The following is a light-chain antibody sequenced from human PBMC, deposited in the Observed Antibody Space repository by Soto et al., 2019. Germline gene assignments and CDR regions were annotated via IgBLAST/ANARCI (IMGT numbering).Light chain of an antibody. J-gene: IGKJ1*01. CDR3: QHYNSYSEA. Sequence: DIQMTQSPSTLSPSVGDRVTITCRASQSINNWLAWYQQKPGKAPKFLIYDASNLESGVPSRFSGSASWAEFTRTISSLQPDDLATYYCQHYNSYSEAFGQGTKVDI. V-gene: IGKV1-5*01. CDR1: QSINNW. CDR2: DAS.